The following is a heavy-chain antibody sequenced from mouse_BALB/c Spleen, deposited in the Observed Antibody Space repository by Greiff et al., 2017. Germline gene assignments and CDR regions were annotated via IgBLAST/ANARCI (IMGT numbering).Heavy chain of an antibody. D-gene: IGHD1-1*01. CDR3: ARDGCGSRAMDY. CDR1: GFTFSSYA. CDR2: ISSGGSYT. J-gene: IGHJ4*01. Sequence: EVMLVESGGGLVKPGGSLKLSCAASGFTFSSYAMSWVRQSPEKRLEWVAEISSGGSYTYYPDTVTGRFTISRDNAKNTLYLEMSILRSEDTAMYYGARDGCGSRAMDYWGQGTSVTVSS. V-gene: IGHV5-9-4*01.